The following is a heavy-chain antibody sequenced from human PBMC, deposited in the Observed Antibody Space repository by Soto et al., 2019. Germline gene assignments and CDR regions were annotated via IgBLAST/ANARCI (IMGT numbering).Heavy chain of an antibody. CDR1: GASVSSGSFY. Sequence: KPSETLSLTCSVSGASVSSGSFYWSWIRQPPGKGLEWTGFIYNNETFNYSPSLRSRVTLSVDTSKHQFSLKLSSVTAADTAVYYCARVPLRYSSSHNFDSWGQGALVTVSS. D-gene: IGHD6-19*01. J-gene: IGHJ4*02. CDR3: ARVPLRYSSSHNFDS. CDR2: IYNNETF. V-gene: IGHV4-61*01.